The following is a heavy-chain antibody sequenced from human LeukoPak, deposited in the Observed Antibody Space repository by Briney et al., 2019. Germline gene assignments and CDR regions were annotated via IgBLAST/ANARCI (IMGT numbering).Heavy chain of an antibody. Sequence: GGSLRLPCAASGFAFSSYSMNWVRQAPGKGLEWVSYISSSSSTIYYADSVKGRFTISRDNAKNSLYLQMNSLRAEDTAVYYCAREENYYGSGSYYNPYWYFDLWGRGTLVTVSS. CDR1: GFAFSSYS. D-gene: IGHD3-10*01. J-gene: IGHJ2*01. V-gene: IGHV3-48*04. CDR2: ISSSSSTI. CDR3: AREENYYGSGSYYNPYWYFDL.